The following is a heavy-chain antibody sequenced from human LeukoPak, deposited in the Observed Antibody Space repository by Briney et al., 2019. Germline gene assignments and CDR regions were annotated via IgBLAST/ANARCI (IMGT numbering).Heavy chain of an antibody. Sequence: SETLSLTCIVSGYFISSGYYWGWIRQSPGKGLEWIGSIYHSGSTYYNPSLKSRVAISVDTSKNQFSLKLSSVTAADTAVYYCARDPKGKITMGYNWFDPWGQGTLVTVSS. D-gene: IGHD3-10*01. CDR2: IYHSGST. CDR1: GYFISSGYY. J-gene: IGHJ5*02. V-gene: IGHV4-38-2*02. CDR3: ARDPKGKITMGYNWFDP.